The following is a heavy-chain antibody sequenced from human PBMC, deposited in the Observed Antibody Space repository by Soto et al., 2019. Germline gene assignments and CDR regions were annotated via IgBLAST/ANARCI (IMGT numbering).Heavy chain of an antibody. CDR1: GGTFNKFA. D-gene: IGHD3-9*01. J-gene: IGHJ6*02. CDR3: ARRYFATANCPLFYYFVDL. CDR2: IIPVFRSA. V-gene: IGHV1-69*01. Sequence: VQLVQSGAEVKKTGSSVKVSCKASGGTFNKFAFSWVRQAPGQGFEWMGGIIPVFRSANYAQRLQGRITITADEYTSIVYLYLNDLRSDATAVYYCARRYFATANCPLFYYFVDLWGLGTPVTVSS.